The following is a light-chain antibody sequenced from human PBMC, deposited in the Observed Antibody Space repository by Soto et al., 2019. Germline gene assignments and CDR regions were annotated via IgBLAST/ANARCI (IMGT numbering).Light chain of an antibody. V-gene: IGKV3-20*01. Sequence: EIVLTQSPGTLSLSPGERATLSCRASQSVSSSYLAWYPQKPGQAPRLLIYGASSRATGIPDRFSGSGSGIDFSITSSRLEPDDCAVYYCQQYGSSPQITVGQGTRLEIK. CDR2: GAS. J-gene: IGKJ5*01. CDR1: QSVSSSY. CDR3: QQYGSSPQIT.